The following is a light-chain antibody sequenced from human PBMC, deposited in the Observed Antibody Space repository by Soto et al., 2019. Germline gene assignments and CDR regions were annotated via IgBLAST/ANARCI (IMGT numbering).Light chain of an antibody. J-gene: IGLJ2*01. CDR1: SSNIGSTT. Sequence: QSVLTQPPSASGTPGQRVTISCSGSSSNIGSTTVNWYQQLPGTAPRLLIYNNNQRPSGVPDRVSGSKSGTSASLAISGLQSEDEADYYCAAWDDSLNGRVVFGGGTKLTVL. CDR3: AAWDDSLNGRVV. V-gene: IGLV1-44*01. CDR2: NNN.